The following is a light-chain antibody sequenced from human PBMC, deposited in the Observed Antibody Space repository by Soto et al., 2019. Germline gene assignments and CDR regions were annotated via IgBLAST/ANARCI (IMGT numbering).Light chain of an antibody. J-gene: IGKJ1*01. CDR2: DAS. Sequence: EIVLTQSPAPLSLSPGERATLSCRASQSVSSYLAWYQQKPGQAPRLLIYDASNRATGIPARFSGSGSGTECTLTISSLQPDDFATYYCQQYDTYSWTLGQGTKVDIK. CDR3: QQYDTYSWT. CDR1: QSVSSY. V-gene: IGKV3-11*01.